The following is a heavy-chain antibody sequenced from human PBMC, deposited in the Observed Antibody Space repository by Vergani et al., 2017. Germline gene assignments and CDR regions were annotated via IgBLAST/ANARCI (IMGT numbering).Heavy chain of an antibody. J-gene: IGHJ4*02. CDR3: ARDAVRDYYDSSGPFLVNDY. D-gene: IGHD3-22*01. Sequence: QVQLVQSGAEVKKPGSSVKVSCKASGGTFSSYAISWVRQAPGQGLEWMGGIIPIFGIANYAQKFQGRVTITADKSTSTAYMELSSLRSEDTAVYYCARDAVRDYYDSSGPFLVNDYWGQGTLVTVSS. CDR1: GGTFSSYA. V-gene: IGHV1-69*17. CDR2: IIPIFGIA.